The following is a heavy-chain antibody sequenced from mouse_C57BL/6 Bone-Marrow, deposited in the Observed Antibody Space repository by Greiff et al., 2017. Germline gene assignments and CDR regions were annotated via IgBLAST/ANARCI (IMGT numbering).Heavy chain of an antibody. J-gene: IGHJ4*01. CDR2: ISSGSSTI. D-gene: IGHD2-4*01. V-gene: IGHV5-17*01. CDR3: ARRGSTMITTRDYYAMDY. CDR1: GFTFSDYG. Sequence: EVKLVESGGGLVKPGGSLKLSCAASGFTFSDYGMHWVRQAPEKGLEWVAYISSGSSTIYYADTVKGRFTISRDNAKNTLFLQMTSLRSEDTAMYYCARRGSTMITTRDYYAMDYWGQGTSVTVSS.